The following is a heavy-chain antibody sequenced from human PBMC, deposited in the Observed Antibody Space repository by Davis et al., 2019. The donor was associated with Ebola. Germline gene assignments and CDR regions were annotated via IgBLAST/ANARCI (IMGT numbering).Heavy chain of an antibody. J-gene: IGHJ4*02. D-gene: IGHD3-10*01. CDR3: ARPRATLVGRLITYFFDY. CDR2: IYPGDSDT. CDR1: GNTFSSHW. V-gene: IGHV5-51*01. Sequence: GESLKISCKDSGNTFSSHWIGWVRQMPGKGLEWMGIIYPGDSDTRYSPSFQGQVTISVDTSISTAYLQWSSLKASDTAMYYCARPRATLVGRLITYFFDYWGQGTLVTVSS.